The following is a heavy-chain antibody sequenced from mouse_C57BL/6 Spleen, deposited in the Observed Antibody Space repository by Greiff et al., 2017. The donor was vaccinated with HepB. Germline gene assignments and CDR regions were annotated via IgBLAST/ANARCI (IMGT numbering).Heavy chain of an antibody. Sequence: QLQLQQSGAELVRPGASVTLSCKASGYTFTDYEMHWVKQTPVHGLEWIGAIDPETGGTAYNQKFKGKAILTADKSSSTAYMELRSLTSEDSAVYYCTRWLPKYYYAMDYWGQGTSVTVSS. CDR3: TRWLPKYYYAMDY. CDR1: GYTFTDYE. D-gene: IGHD2-2*01. CDR2: IDPETGGT. J-gene: IGHJ4*01. V-gene: IGHV1-15*01.